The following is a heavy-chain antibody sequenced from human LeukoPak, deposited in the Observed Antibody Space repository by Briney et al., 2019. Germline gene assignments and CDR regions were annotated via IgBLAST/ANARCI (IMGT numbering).Heavy chain of an antibody. V-gene: IGHV3-7*01. CDR2: IKQDGSEK. Sequence: GGSLRLSCAASGXXFSSYAMSWVRQAPGKGLEWVANIKQDGSEKYYVDSVKGRFAISRDNAKNSVYLQMNSLRAEDTAVYYCARGAFDPWGQGTLVSVSS. J-gene: IGHJ5*02. CDR1: GXXFSSYA. CDR3: ARGAFDP.